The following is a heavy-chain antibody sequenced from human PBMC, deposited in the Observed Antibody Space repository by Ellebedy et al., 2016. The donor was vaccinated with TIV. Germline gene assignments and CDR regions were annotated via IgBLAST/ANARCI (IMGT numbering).Heavy chain of an antibody. D-gene: IGHD1-1*01. CDR2: IFTSGSF. V-gene: IGHV4-4*07. Sequence: SETLSLXXTVSGGSDTRYFWSWIRQPAGKGLEWIGRIFTSGSFNYNPSLMSRVTMSVVTSKNQISLRLNSVTTADTAVYYCARVHCSITTCDYYYMDVWGKGTTVTVSS. CDR3: ARVHCSITTCDYYYMDV. CDR1: GGSDTRYF. J-gene: IGHJ6*03.